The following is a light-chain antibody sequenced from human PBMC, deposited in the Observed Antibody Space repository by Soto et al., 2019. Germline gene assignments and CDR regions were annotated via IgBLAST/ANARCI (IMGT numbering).Light chain of an antibody. CDR2: AAS. CDR3: QLLHTSPFT. V-gene: IGKV1-9*01. Sequence: DIQLTQSPSFLSASVGDRVTITCRASQGISSYLAWYQQKPGKAPKLLIYAASTLQIGVPSRFSGSESGTEFTITISSLQPDDVANYYLQLLHTSPFTFGGGTKVEIK. J-gene: IGKJ4*01. CDR1: QGISSY.